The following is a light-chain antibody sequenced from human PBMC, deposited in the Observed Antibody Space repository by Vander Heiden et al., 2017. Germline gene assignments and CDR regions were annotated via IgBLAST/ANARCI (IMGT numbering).Light chain of an antibody. Sequence: QSVLTQSPSVSGAPGQRVTISCTGSSSKLLIYGNNNRPSGVPDRFSGSKSGTSASLAITGLQAEDEADCYCQSYDSSLSGSVFGTGTKVTVL. CDR1: SSK. V-gene: IGLV1-40*01. CDR3: QSYDSSLSGSV. CDR2: GNN. J-gene: IGLJ1*01.